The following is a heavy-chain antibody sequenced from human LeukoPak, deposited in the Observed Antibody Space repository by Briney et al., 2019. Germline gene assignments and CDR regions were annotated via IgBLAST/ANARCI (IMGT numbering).Heavy chain of an antibody. D-gene: IGHD2-15*01. V-gene: IGHV3-74*01. CDR2: INSDGSST. CDR1: GFTFSSYW. Sequence: PGGSLRLSCAASGFTFSSYWMHWVRQAPGKGLVWVSRINSDGSSTSYADSVKGRFTISRDNAKNTLYLQMNSLRAEDTAVYYCARAIGKGAANRGYYYYYGMDVWGKGTTVTVSS. CDR3: ARAIGKGAANRGYYYYYGMDV. J-gene: IGHJ6*04.